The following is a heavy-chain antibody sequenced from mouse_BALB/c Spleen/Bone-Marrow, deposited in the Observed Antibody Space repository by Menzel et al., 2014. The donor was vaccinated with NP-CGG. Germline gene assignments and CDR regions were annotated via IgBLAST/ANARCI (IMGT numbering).Heavy chain of an antibody. CDR3: ARQDGFDY. CDR2: ISSGGSYT. J-gene: IGHJ2*01. V-gene: IGHV5-9-1*01. CDR1: GFTFSNYA. Sequence: EVMLVESGGGLVKPGGSLKLSCAASGFTFSNYAMSWVRRTPEKRLEWVAIISSGGSYTYYPDSVKGRFTISRDNAKTILYLQMSSLRSEDTAMYYCARQDGFDYWGQGTTLTVSS. D-gene: IGHD2-3*01.